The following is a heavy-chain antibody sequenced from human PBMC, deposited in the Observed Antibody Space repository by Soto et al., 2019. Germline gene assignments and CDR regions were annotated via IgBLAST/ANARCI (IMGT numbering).Heavy chain of an antibody. Sequence: EVQLVESGGGLVQPGGSLRLSCVASGFTLSRYSMNWVRQAPGKGLEWVSYISRSSSTIYYADSVKGRFTISRDNAENSPCLLMTSLGADAAVVYYCAGPVAGGIGAYGGQG. J-gene: IGHJ4*02. CDR2: ISRSSSTI. V-gene: IGHV3-48*01. CDR3: AGPVAGGIGAY. CDR1: GFTLSRYS. D-gene: IGHD3-10*01.